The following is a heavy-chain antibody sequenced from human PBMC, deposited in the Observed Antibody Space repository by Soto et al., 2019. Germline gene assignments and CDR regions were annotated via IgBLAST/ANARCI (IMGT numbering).Heavy chain of an antibody. J-gene: IGHJ6*02. Sequence: GASVKVSCKASGGTFSSYAISWVLQAPGQGLEWMGGIIPIFGTANYAQKFQGRVTITADESTSTAYMELSSLRSEDTAVYYCASGYSLSRTKAYYYYGMDVWGQGTTVTVSS. V-gene: IGHV1-69*13. CDR2: IIPIFGTA. CDR1: GGTFSSYA. CDR3: ASGYSLSRTKAYYYYGMDV. D-gene: IGHD5-18*01.